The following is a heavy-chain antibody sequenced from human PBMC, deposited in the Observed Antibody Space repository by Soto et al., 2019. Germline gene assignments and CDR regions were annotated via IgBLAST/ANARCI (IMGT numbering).Heavy chain of an antibody. Sequence: QVQLQESGPGLVKPSETLSLTCTVSGGSISSYYWSWIRQPPGKGLEWIGYIYYSGSTNYNPSLKSRVTISVDTPKNHFSLKLGSVTAADTAVYYSARHETDGLPALNWYFDLWGRGTLVTVSS. CDR2: IYYSGST. V-gene: IGHV4-59*08. D-gene: IGHD2-2*01. CDR1: GGSISSYY. J-gene: IGHJ2*01. CDR3: ARHETDGLPALNWYFDL.